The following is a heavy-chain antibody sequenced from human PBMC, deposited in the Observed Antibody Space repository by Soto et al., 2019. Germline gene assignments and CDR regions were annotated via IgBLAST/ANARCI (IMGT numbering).Heavy chain of an antibody. CDR1: GFTFSSYA. CDR3: AKDAAVYDFWSGYHLEYFDY. CDR2: ISGSGGST. Sequence: GGSLRLSCAASGFTFSSYAMSWVRQAPGKGLEWVSAISGSGGSTYYADSVKGRFTISRDNSKNTLYLQMNSLRAEDTAVYYCAKDAAVYDFWSGYHLEYFDYWGQGTLVTVSS. J-gene: IGHJ4*02. V-gene: IGHV3-23*01. D-gene: IGHD3-3*01.